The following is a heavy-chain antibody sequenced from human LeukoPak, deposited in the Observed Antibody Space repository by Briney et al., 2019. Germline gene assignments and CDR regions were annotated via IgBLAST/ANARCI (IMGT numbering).Heavy chain of an antibody. Sequence: ATLKVSCKASGGTFSSYAISWVRQDPGQGLEWMGGIIPIFGTANYEQKFQGRVTITADESTSTAYMDLSSLRSEDTAVYYCARVSSILGGSSWYREDYWGQGTLVTVSS. J-gene: IGHJ4*02. D-gene: IGHD6-13*01. CDR1: GGTFSSYA. CDR3: ARVSSILGGSSWYREDY. V-gene: IGHV1-69*13. CDR2: IIPIFGTA.